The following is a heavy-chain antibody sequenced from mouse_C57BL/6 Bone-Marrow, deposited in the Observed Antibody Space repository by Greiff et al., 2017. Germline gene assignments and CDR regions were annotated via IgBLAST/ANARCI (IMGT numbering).Heavy chain of an antibody. CDR3: ARRGYYGRMWYFDV. CDR2: IFPGRGST. V-gene: IGHV1-75*01. D-gene: IGHD1-1*01. J-gene: IGHJ1*03. CDR1: GYTFTDYY. Sequence: VKVVESGPELVKPGASVQISCKASGYTFTDYYLNWVKQRPGQGLEWIGWIFPGRGSTYYNEKLKGKATLSVDNSTSTAYMLISRLTSEDSAVYFWARRGYYGRMWYFDVWGTGTTVTVAS.